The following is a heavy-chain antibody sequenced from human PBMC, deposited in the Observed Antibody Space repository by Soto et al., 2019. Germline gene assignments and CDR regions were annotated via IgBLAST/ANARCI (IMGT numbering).Heavy chain of an antibody. CDR2: IYWDDDK. D-gene: IGHD4-17*01. CDR1: GFSLSTSGVG. CDR3: ATMADGDYGGVLFDY. J-gene: IGHJ4*02. V-gene: IGHV2-5*02. Sequence: QITLKESGPTLVKPTQTLTLTCTFSGFSLSTSGVGVGWIRQPPGKALEWLALIYWDDDKRYSPSLKSRLTITKDTSKNQVVLTMTNMDPVDTATYYCATMADGDYGGVLFDYCGQGTLVTVSS.